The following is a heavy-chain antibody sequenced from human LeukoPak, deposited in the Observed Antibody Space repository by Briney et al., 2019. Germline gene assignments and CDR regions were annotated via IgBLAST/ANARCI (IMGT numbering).Heavy chain of an antibody. V-gene: IGHV3-53*01. D-gene: IGHD5-12*01. CDR2: IYSGGST. J-gene: IGHJ6*02. CDR3: AREHVDIVATTYYYYYYGMDV. CDR1: GFTVSSNY. Sequence: GGSLRLSCAASGFTVSSNYMSWVRQAPGKGLEWVSVIYSGGSTYYADSVKGRPTISRDNSKNTLYLQMNSLRAEDTAVYYCAREHVDIVATTYYYYYYGMDVWGQGTTVTVSS.